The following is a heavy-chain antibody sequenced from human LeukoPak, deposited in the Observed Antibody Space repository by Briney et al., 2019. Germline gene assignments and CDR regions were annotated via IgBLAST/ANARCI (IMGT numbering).Heavy chain of an antibody. J-gene: IGHJ4*02. CDR1: GFTFSSYE. CDR2: ISADGSDT. V-gene: IGHV3-23*01. CDR3: TKDWSAAY. D-gene: IGHD2-15*01. Sequence: PGGSLRLSCAASGFTFSSYEMNWVRQAPGKGLEWVSAISADGSDTKYADSVKGRSTISRDNSKNTLFLQMNSLRVEDTAVYYCTKDWSAAYWGQGTLVTVSS.